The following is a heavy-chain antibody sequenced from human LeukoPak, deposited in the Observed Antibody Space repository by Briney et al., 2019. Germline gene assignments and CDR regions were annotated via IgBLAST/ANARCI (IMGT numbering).Heavy chain of an antibody. CDR3: ARGRAVAGTSGGDFTGHFDY. CDR2: ISGSGGST. Sequence: GGSLRLSCAASGFTFSSYSMNWVRQAPGKGLEWVSAISGSGGSTYYADSVKGRFTISRDSAKNSLYLQMNSLRAGDTAVYYCARGRAVAGTSGGDFTGHFDYWGQGTLVTVSS. CDR1: GFTFSSYS. V-gene: IGHV3-23*01. D-gene: IGHD6-19*01. J-gene: IGHJ4*02.